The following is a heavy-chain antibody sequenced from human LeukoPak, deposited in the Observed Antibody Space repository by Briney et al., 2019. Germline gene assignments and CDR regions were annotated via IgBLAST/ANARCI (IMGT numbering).Heavy chain of an antibody. Sequence: SVQFSCQASGGTFSSYAISWVRQAPGQGLEWMGGIIPIFGTANYAQKFQGRVTITADESTSTAYMELSSLRSEDTAVYHCARVGGGYDLMRRGPYYFDYWGQGTLVTVSS. J-gene: IGHJ4*02. CDR3: ARVGGGYDLMRRGPYYFDY. V-gene: IGHV1-69*13. CDR1: GGTFSSYA. D-gene: IGHD5-12*01. CDR2: IIPIFGTA.